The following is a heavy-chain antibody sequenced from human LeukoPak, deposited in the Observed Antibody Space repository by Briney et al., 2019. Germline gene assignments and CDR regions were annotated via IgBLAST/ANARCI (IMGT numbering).Heavy chain of an antibody. Sequence: PGGSLRLSCAASGFAFSSYWMSWVRQAPGKGLEWAANMKYDGSEIYYVDSVKGRFTISRDNAKNSLYLQMNSLRAEDTAVYYCAREGTITAYNFDYWGQGTLVTVSS. CDR2: MKYDGSEI. CDR3: AREGTITAYNFDY. D-gene: IGHD5-12*01. CDR1: GFAFSSYW. J-gene: IGHJ4*02. V-gene: IGHV3-7*05.